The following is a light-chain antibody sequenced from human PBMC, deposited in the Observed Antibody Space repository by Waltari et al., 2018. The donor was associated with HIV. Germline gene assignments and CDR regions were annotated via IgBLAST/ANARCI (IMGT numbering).Light chain of an antibody. J-gene: IGLJ3*02. CDR2: RNN. CDR1: NSNVGNNY. V-gene: IGLV1-47*03. CDR3: AAWDDSLSGRV. Sequence: QSVLTQPPSASGTPGQRVTISCSGSNSNVGNNYVSWYQHLPGTTPKLLIYRNNQRPSGDPDRFSGSKSGTSASLAISGLWSEDEADYYCAAWDDSLSGRVFGGGTKLTVL.